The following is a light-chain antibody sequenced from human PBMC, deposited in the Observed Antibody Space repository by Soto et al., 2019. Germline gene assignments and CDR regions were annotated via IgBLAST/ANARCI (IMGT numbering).Light chain of an antibody. CDR3: QQYNNWPPIT. V-gene: IGKV3-20*01. J-gene: IGKJ5*01. Sequence: EIVLTQSPGTLSLSPGERATLSCRAIQSVSNNYLAWYQQKPGQAPRLLIYGASSRATGIPDRFSGSGSGTDFTLTISRLEPEDFAVYYCQQYNNWPPITFGQGTRLEIK. CDR1: QSVSNNY. CDR2: GAS.